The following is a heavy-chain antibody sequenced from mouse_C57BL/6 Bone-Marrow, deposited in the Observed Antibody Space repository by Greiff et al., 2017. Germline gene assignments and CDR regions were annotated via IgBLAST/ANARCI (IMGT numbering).Heavy chain of an antibody. Sequence: EVHLVESGGGLVKPGGSLKLSCAASGFTFSSYTMSWVRQTPEKRLEWVATISGGGGNTYYPDSVKGRFTISRDNAKNTLYLQMSSLRSEDTALYYCARRGIGRFAYWGQGTLVTVSA. J-gene: IGHJ3*01. V-gene: IGHV5-9*01. CDR2: ISGGGGNT. CDR3: ARRGIGRFAY. CDR1: GFTFSSYT. D-gene: IGHD2-14*01.